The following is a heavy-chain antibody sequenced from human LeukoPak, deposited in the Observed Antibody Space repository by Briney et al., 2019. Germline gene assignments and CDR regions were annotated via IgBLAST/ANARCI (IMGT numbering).Heavy chain of an antibody. CDR2: ISAYNGNT. CDR1: GYTLTELS. CDR3: AREGGYSYYFDY. V-gene: IGHV1-18*01. D-gene: IGHD5-18*01. Sequence: GASVKVSCKVFGYTLTELSMHWVRQAPGQGLEWMGWISAYNGNTNYAQKLQGRVTMTTDISTSTAYMELRSLRSDDTAVYYCAREGGYSYYFDYWGQGTLVTVSS. J-gene: IGHJ4*02.